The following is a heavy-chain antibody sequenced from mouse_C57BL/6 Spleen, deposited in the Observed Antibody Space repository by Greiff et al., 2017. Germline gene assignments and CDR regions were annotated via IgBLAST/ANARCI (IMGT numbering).Heavy chain of an antibody. Sequence: PGASVKMSCKASGYTFTSYWITWVKQRPGQGLEWIGDIYPGSGSTNYNEKFKSKATLTVDTSSSTAYMQLSSLTSEDSAVYYCARDYYGSSSLWGQGTSVTVSS. J-gene: IGHJ4*01. D-gene: IGHD1-1*01. CDR2: IYPGSGST. CDR3: ARDYYGSSSL. CDR1: GYTFTSYW. V-gene: IGHV1-55*01.